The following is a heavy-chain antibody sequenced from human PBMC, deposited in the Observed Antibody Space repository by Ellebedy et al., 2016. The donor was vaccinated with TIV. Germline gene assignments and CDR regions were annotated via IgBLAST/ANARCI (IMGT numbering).Heavy chain of an antibody. J-gene: IGHJ6*02. CDR3: ARALVRGVKGYYYYGMDV. D-gene: IGHD3-10*01. CDR1: GYTFTSYG. V-gene: IGHV1-18*01. Sequence: ASVKVSCXASGYTFTSYGISWVRQAPGQGLEWMGWISAYNGNTNYAQKLQGRVTMTTDTSTSTAYMELRSLRSDDTAVYYCARALVRGVKGYYYYGMDVWGQGTTVTVSS. CDR2: ISAYNGNT.